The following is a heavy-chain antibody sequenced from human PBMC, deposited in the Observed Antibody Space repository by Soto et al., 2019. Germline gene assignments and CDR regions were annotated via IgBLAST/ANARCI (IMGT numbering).Heavy chain of an antibody. J-gene: IGHJ6*03. Sequence: PGGSLRLSCAASGFIVTNYAMSWVRQAPGQGLEWVSTFGTSGNTYYADSVKGRFTISRDNSKNTLFLQMNSLRAEDTALYYCAKRPGYYMVVRGKGTPVTVSS. V-gene: IGHV3-23*01. CDR1: GFIVTNYA. CDR3: AKRPGYYMVV. CDR2: FGTSGNT.